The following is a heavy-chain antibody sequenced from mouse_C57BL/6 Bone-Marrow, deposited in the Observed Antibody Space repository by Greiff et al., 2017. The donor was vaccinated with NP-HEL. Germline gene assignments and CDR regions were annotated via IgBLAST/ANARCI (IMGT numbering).Heavy chain of an antibody. V-gene: IGHV1-81*01. Sequence: QVQLKQSGAELARPGASVKLSCKASGYTFTSYGISWVKQRTGQGLEWIGEIYPRSGNTYYNEKFKGKATLTADKSSSTAYMELRSLTSEDSAVYFCARGRRLRLLFDYWGQGTTLTVSS. CDR2: IYPRSGNT. CDR3: ARGRRLRLLFDY. J-gene: IGHJ2*01. CDR1: GYTFTSYG. D-gene: IGHD2-2*01.